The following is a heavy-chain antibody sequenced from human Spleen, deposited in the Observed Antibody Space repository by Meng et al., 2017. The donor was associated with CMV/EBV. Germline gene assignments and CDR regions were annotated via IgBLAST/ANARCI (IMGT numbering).Heavy chain of an antibody. Sequence: SKTLSLTFTVSGDSISSSTYYWGWIRQPPGKGLEWIGNIFYSGSTSYNPSLKSRVTISVDTSKSQLSLKLSSVTAADTAVYYCARGHSSSSNWFDPWGQGTLVTVSS. D-gene: IGHD6-6*01. CDR2: IFYSGST. CDR1: GDSISSSTYY. CDR3: ARGHSSSSNWFDP. J-gene: IGHJ5*02. V-gene: IGHV4-39*01.